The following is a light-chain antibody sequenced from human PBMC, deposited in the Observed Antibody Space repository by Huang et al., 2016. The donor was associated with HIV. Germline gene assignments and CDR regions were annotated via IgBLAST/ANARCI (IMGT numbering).Light chain of an antibody. CDR3: QQRSIWPPLT. CDR2: YGS. Sequence: IVLTQSPATLSLSLGERATLSCRATQSVSKYLAWYQQKPGQAPRLLIYYGSKRATGIPARFSGSGSGTDFTLTISSLEPEDSAVYYCQQRSIWPPLTFGGGTKVEIK. V-gene: IGKV3-11*01. J-gene: IGKJ4*01. CDR1: QSVSKY.